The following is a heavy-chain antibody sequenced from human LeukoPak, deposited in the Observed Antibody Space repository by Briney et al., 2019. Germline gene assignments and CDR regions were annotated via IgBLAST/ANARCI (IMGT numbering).Heavy chain of an antibody. J-gene: IGHJ5*02. CDR1: GGSFSGYY. D-gene: IGHD5-18*01. CDR2: INHSGST. CDR3: ARRRYSYGPQAKYNWFDP. V-gene: IGHV4-34*01. Sequence: NPSETLSLTCAVYGGSFSGYYWSWIRQPPGKGLEWIGEINHSGSTNYNPSLKSRVTISVDTSKNQFSLKLSSVTAADTAVYYCARRRYSYGPQAKYNWFDPWGQGTLVTVSS.